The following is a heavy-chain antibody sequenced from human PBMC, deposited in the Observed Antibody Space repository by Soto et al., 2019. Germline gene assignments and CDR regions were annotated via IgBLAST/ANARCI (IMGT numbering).Heavy chain of an antibody. CDR1: GFTVSSNY. CDR2: IYSGGST. Sequence: EVQLVESGGGLVQPGGSLRLSCAASGFTVSSNYMSWVRQAPGKGLEWVSVIYSGGSTYYADSVKGRFTISRDNSKNTLYLQMNSLRAEDTAVYYCARGSVATISSFDYWGQGTLVTVSS. D-gene: IGHD5-12*01. J-gene: IGHJ4*02. CDR3: ARGSVATISSFDY. V-gene: IGHV3-66*01.